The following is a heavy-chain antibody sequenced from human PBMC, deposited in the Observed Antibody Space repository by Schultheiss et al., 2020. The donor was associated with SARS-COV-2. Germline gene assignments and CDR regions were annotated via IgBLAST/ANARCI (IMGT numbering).Heavy chain of an antibody. D-gene: IGHD1-26*01. CDR3: AKGSGSYYFNY. V-gene: IGHV3-23*01. J-gene: IGHJ4*02. Sequence: GESLKISCAASGFTFSSYAMSWVRQAPGKGLEWVSAISGSGGSTYYADSVKGRFTISRDNSKNTLYLQMNSLRAEDTAVYYCAKGSGSYYFNYWGQGTLVTVSS. CDR2: ISGSGGST. CDR1: GFTFSSYA.